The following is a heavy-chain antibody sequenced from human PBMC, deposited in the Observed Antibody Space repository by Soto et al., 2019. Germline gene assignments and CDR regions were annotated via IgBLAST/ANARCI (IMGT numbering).Heavy chain of an antibody. V-gene: IGHV1-69*13. CDR1: GGTFSSYA. D-gene: IGHD6-6*01. J-gene: IGHJ4*02. Sequence: SVKVSCKASGGTFSSYAISWVRQAPGQGLEWMGGIIPIFGTANYAQKFQGRVTITADESTSTAYMELSSLRSEDTAVYYCARDRIIAARLVLYYFDYWGQGTLVTVS. CDR2: IIPIFGTA. CDR3: ARDRIIAARLVLYYFDY.